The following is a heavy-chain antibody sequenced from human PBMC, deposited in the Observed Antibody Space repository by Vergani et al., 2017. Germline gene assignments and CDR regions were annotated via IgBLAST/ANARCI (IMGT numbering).Heavy chain of an antibody. CDR2: LYPSSGDT. J-gene: IGHJ6*03. Sequence: QVQLVQSGAEVKKPGASVKVSCKASGYTFTSYSMHWVRQAPGQGLEWMGILYPSSGDTGYAQKFQGRITVTRDTSTTTVYMELSSLRSEDTAVYYCATNPNRGSPHNPYYYYYYMDVWGKGTTVTVSS. D-gene: IGHD1-14*01. CDR1: GYTFTSYS. CDR3: ATNPNRGSPHNPYYYYYYMDV. V-gene: IGHV1-46*01.